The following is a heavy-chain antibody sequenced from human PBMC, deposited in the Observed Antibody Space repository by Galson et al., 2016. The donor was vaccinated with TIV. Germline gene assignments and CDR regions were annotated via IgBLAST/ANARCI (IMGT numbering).Heavy chain of an antibody. D-gene: IGHD3-22*01. Sequence: SVKVSCKASGYTFTSYGISWVRQAPGQGLEWMGWISTYNGNTNYVQKLQGRVTMTTDTSTSTAYMELRSLRSDDTAVYYCARDNRLGDSRGYRSPFDYWGQGTLVTVSS. J-gene: IGHJ4*02. CDR3: ARDNRLGDSRGYRSPFDY. CDR2: ISTYNGNT. V-gene: IGHV1-18*01. CDR1: GYTFTSYG.